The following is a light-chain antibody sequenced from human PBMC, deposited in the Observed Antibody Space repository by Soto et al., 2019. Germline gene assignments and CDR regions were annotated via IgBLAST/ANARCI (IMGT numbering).Light chain of an antibody. CDR3: CSYAGSYITWV. CDR2: DVN. J-gene: IGLJ3*02. V-gene: IGLV2-11*01. Sequence: QSALTQPRSVSGSPGQSVTISCTGTDSDVGAYNFVSWYQQHPGKAPKLIIYDVNQRPSGVPARFSGSKSGNTASLTISGLQAEDEAEFNCCSYAGSYITWVFGGGTKLTVL. CDR1: DSDVGAYNF.